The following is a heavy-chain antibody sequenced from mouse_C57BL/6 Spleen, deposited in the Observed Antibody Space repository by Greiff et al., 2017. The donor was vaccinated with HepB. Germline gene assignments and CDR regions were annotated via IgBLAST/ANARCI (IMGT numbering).Heavy chain of an antibody. CDR1: GYPFTSYW. D-gene: IGHD1-1*01. Sequence: QVQLQQPGAELVMPGASVKLSCKASGYPFTSYWMHWVKQRPGQGLEWIGEIDPSDSYTNYNQKFKGKSTLTVDKSSSTAYMQLSSLTSEDSAVYYCARGNTTVVSSMDYWGQGTSVTVSS. V-gene: IGHV1-69*01. J-gene: IGHJ4*01. CDR2: IDPSDSYT. CDR3: ARGNTTVVSSMDY.